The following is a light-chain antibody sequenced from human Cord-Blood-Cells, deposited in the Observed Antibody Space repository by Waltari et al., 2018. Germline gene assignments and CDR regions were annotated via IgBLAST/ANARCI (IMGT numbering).Light chain of an antibody. CDR1: QSLSSY. J-gene: IGKJ1*01. CDR3: QQSYSTPRT. Sequence: DIQMTQSPSSLSASVGDRVTITCRASQSLSSYLNWYQQKPAKAPKLRIYAASSLQRGVPSRFSRSGSGTAFTLTISSLQPEDFATYYCQQSYSTPRTFGQGTTVEIK. V-gene: IGKV1-39*01. CDR2: AAS.